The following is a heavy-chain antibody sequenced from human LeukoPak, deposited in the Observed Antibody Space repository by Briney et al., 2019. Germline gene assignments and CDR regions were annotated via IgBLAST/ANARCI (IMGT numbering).Heavy chain of an antibody. CDR3: ARVPSYYYGMGV. CDR1: GFTFSSYS. J-gene: IGHJ6*02. V-gene: IGHV3-21*01. Sequence: GGSLRLSCAASGFTFSSYSMNWVRQAPGKGLEWVSSISSSSSYIYYADSVKGRFTISRDNAKNSLYLQMNSLRAEDTAVYYCARVPSYYYGMGVWGQGTTVTVFS. CDR2: ISSSSSYI.